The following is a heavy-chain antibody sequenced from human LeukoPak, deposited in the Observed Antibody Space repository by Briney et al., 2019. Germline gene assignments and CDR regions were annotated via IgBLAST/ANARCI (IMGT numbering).Heavy chain of an antibody. CDR3: ARDHIVVVTATLGY. D-gene: IGHD2-21*02. J-gene: IGHJ4*02. CDR2: VNTNTGNP. V-gene: IGHV7-4-1*02. Sequence: ASVKVSCKASGYTFTSYAMNWVRQAPGQGLEWMGWVNTNTGNPTYAQGFTGRFVFSLDTSVSTAYLQISSLKAEDTAVYYCARDHIVVVTATLGYWGQGTLVTVSS. CDR1: GYTFTSYA.